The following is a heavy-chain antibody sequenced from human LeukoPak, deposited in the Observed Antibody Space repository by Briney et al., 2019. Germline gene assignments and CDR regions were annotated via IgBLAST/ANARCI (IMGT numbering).Heavy chain of an antibody. D-gene: IGHD3-10*01. CDR2: ISSSSSYI. Sequence: GGSLRLSCAASGFTFSSYSTNWVRQAPGKGLEWVSSISSSSSYIYYADSVKGRFTISRDISKNTLYLQMKSLRAEDTAVYYCVKSETYGSGNSPYYYYYYMDLWGKGTTVTASS. CDR3: VKSETYGSGNSPYYYYYYMDL. J-gene: IGHJ6*03. CDR1: GFTFSSYS. V-gene: IGHV3-21*04.